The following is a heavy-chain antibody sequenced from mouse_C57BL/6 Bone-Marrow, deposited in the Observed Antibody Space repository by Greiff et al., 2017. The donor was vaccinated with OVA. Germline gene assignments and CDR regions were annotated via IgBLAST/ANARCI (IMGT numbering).Heavy chain of an antibody. V-gene: IGHV5-6*02. J-gene: IGHJ3*01. CDR3: ARRRDYGYDEFAY. Sequence: EVKLMESGGDLVKPGGSLKLYCAASGFTFSSYGMSWVRQTPDKRLEWVATLSSGGSYTSYPDSVKGRFTISRDNAKNTLYLQMSSLKSEDTAMYYCARRRDYGYDEFAYWGQGTLVTVSA. CDR2: LSSGGSYT. CDR1: GFTFSSYG. D-gene: IGHD2-2*01.